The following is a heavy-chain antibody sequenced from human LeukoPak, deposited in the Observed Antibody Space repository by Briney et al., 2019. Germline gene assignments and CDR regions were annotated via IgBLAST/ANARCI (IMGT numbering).Heavy chain of an antibody. CDR1: GYTFTCYY. D-gene: IGHD3-10*01. Sequence: ASVKVSSTASGYTFTCYYIHWVRQAPGQGLEWMGWINPNSGGTNYAQKFQGRVTMTRDTSISTAYMELSRLKSDDTAVYYCARVLSPSLWWFGEYWGQGTLVTVSS. CDR2: INPNSGGT. J-gene: IGHJ4*02. CDR3: ARVLSPSLWWFGEY. V-gene: IGHV1-2*02.